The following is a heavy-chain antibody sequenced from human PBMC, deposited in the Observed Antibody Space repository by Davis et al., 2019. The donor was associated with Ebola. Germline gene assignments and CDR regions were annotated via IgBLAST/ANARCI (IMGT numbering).Heavy chain of an antibody. Sequence: SLRLSCPPSAFTFDDYSMHWVRHAPGKGLEWVSGTSWNSGSIGYADSVKGRLTISRDNAKNSLYLQMNSLRAEDTALYYCAKDMSSSSWYVDDWGQGTLVTVSS. CDR2: TSWNSGSI. J-gene: IGHJ4*02. D-gene: IGHD6-13*01. V-gene: IGHV3-9*01. CDR1: AFTFDDYS. CDR3: AKDMSSSSWYVDD.